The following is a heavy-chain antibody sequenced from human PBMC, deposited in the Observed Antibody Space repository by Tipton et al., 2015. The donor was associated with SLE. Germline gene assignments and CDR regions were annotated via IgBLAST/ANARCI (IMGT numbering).Heavy chain of an antibody. D-gene: IGHD1-1*01. CDR1: GFTFDDYA. CDR2: ISWNSGSI. CDR3: AKDGAGTTTGGPCFDY. J-gene: IGHJ4*02. V-gene: IGHV3-9*01. Sequence: SLRLSCAASGFTFDDYAMHWVRQAPGKGLEWVSGISWNSGSIGYADSVKGRFTISRDNAKNSLYLQMNSLRAEDTALYYCAKDGAGTTTGGPCFDYWGQGTLVTVSS.